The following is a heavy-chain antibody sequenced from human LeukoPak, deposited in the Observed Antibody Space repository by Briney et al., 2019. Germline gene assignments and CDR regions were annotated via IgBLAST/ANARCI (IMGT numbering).Heavy chain of an antibody. CDR3: AKGYCGSTNCYGDY. CDR1: GFSVSNNY. CDR2: ISGSDGST. D-gene: IGHD2-2*01. V-gene: IGHV3-23*01. J-gene: IGHJ4*02. Sequence: PGGSLRLSCAASGFSVSNNYMSWVRQAPGKGLEWVSGISGSDGSTYYADSVKGRFTISRDNSKNTLYLQMNSPRAEDTAVYYCAKGYCGSTNCYGDYWGQGTLVTVSS.